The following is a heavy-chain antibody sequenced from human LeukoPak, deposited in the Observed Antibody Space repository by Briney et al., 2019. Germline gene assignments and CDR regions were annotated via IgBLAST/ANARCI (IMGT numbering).Heavy chain of an antibody. CDR1: GGSFSGYY. CDR3: ARGRSAYYYDSSGRRPDAFDI. D-gene: IGHD3-22*01. CDR2: INHSGST. Sequence: SEXLSLTCAVYGGSFSGYYWSWIRQPPGKGLEWIGEINHSGSTNYNPSLKSLVTISVDTSKNQFSLKLSSVTAADTAVYYCARGRSAYYYDSSGRRPDAFDIWGQGTMVTVSS. J-gene: IGHJ3*02. V-gene: IGHV4-34*01.